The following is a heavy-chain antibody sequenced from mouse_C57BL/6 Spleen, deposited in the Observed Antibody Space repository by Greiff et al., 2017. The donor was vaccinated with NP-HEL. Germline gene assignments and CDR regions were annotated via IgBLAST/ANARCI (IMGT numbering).Heavy chain of an antibody. CDR2: IDPSDSYT. J-gene: IGHJ1*03. CDR3: ARITTAWYFDV. V-gene: IGHV1-69*01. Sequence: QVKLQQPGAELVMPGASVKLSCKASGYTFTSYWMHWVKQRPGQGLEWIGEIDPSDSYTNYNQKFKGKSTLTVDKSSSTAYMQLSSLTSEDSAVYYCARITTAWYFDVWGTGTTVTVSS. D-gene: IGHD1-2*01. CDR1: GYTFTSYW.